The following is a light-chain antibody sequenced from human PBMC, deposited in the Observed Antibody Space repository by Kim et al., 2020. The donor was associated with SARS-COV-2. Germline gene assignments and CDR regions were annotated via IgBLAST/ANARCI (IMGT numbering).Light chain of an antibody. Sequence: EIVLTQSPATLSLSPGERATLSCRASQSIASYLAWYQQKPGQAPRLLIYDASNRATGIPPRFSGSGSGTYFTLTISSLEPEDFAVYYCQQRSDYTFGQGTKLEI. CDR2: DAS. CDR3: QQRSDYT. V-gene: IGKV3-11*01. CDR1: QSIASY. J-gene: IGKJ2*01.